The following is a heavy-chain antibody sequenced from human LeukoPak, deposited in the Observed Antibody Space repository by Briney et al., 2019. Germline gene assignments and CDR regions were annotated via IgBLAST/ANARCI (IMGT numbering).Heavy chain of an antibody. Sequence: SVKVSCKASGGTFSSYAISWVRQAPGQGLEWMGRIIPILGIANYAQKFQGRVTITADKSTSTAYMELSSLRSEDTAVYYCAREGRLGREPSDYWGQGTLVTVSS. D-gene: IGHD7-27*01. CDR3: AREGRLGREPSDY. J-gene: IGHJ4*02. CDR2: IIPILGIA. CDR1: GGTFSSYA. V-gene: IGHV1-69*04.